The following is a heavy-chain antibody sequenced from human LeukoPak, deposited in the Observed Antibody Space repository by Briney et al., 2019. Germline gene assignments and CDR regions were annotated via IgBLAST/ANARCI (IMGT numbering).Heavy chain of an antibody. CDR2: IYPGDSDT. D-gene: IGHD1-26*01. CDR3: ARGEGSYYLTYFDY. Sequence: GASLQISCEGSGSIFTSYWIGWVRPLPEKGLEWMGIIYPGDSDTRYSPSFQGQVTISADKSISTAYLQWSSLKASDTAMYYCARGEGSYYLTYFDYWGQGTLGTVSA. J-gene: IGHJ4*02. V-gene: IGHV5-51*01. CDR1: GSIFTSYW.